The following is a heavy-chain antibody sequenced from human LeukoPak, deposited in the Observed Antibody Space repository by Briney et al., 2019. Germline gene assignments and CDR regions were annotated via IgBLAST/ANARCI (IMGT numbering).Heavy chain of an antibody. D-gene: IGHD5-12*01. CDR1: GFTFSNAW. CDR2: IGSSSSI. Sequence: GGSLRLSCAASGFTFSNAWMNWVRQAPGKGLEWVSYIGSSSSIYHADSVKGRFTISRDNAKNSLYLQMNSLRAEDTAVYYCARTCSGYKIDYWGQGTLVTVSS. V-gene: IGHV3-69-1*01. J-gene: IGHJ4*02. CDR3: ARTCSGYKIDY.